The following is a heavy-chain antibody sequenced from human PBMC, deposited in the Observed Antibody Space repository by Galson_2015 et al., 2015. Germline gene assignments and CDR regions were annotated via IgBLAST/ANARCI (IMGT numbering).Heavy chain of an antibody. CDR1: GYIFTSYY. V-gene: IGHV1-46*01. J-gene: IGHJ6*02. CDR3: ARGPLDYYGMDV. Sequence: SVKVSCKASGYIFTSYYMHWVRQAPGQGLEWMGLINPSGGRTSYAQKFQGRVTMTRDTSTRTVYMELSSLRSEDTAVYYCARGPLDYYGMDVWGQGTTVSVSS. CDR2: INPSGGRT.